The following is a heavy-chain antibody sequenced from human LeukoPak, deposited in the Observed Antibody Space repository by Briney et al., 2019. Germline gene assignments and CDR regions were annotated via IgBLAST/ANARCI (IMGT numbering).Heavy chain of an antibody. J-gene: IGHJ4*02. Sequence: GGSLRLSCAASGFTFSSYGMHWVRQAPGKGLEWVALISYDGRKNNYADSVKGRFTISRDNSNNTLYLQMNSLRAEDTAVYYCARGGYNSDWSRIDYWGQGTLVTVSS. CDR2: ISYDGRKN. CDR1: GFTFSSYG. V-gene: IGHV3-30*19. CDR3: ARGGYNSDWSRIDY. D-gene: IGHD6-19*01.